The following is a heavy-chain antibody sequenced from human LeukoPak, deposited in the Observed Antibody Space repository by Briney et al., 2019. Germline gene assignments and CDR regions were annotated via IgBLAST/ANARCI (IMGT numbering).Heavy chain of an antibody. Sequence: GGSLRLSCAASGFTFSSYGMHWVRQAPGKGLEWVAVIWYDGSNKYYADSVKGRFTISRDNSKNTLYLQMNSLRAEDTAVYYCARDRVGATIYYYYGMDVWGQGTMVTVSS. CDR2: IWYDGSNK. D-gene: IGHD1-26*01. V-gene: IGHV3-33*01. CDR3: ARDRVGATIYYYYGMDV. CDR1: GFTFSSYG. J-gene: IGHJ6*02.